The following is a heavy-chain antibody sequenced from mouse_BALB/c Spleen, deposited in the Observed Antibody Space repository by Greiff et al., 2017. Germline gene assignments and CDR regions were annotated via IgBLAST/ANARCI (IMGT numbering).Heavy chain of an antibody. J-gene: IGHJ4*01. V-gene: IGHV5-17*02. D-gene: IGHD2-4*01. CDR1: GFTFSSFG. CDR2: ISSGSSTI. Sequence: EVRGVESGGGLVQPGGSRKLSCAASGFTFSSFGMHWVRQAPEKGLEWVAYISSGSSTIYYADTVKGRFTISRDNPKNTLFLQMTSLRSEDTAMYYCARFGLRNAMDYWGQGTSVTVSS. CDR3: ARFGLRNAMDY.